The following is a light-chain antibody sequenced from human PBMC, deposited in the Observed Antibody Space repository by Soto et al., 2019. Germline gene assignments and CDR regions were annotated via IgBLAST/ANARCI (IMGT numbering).Light chain of an antibody. CDR1: QTVNTY. CDR2: DAS. V-gene: IGKV3-11*01. CDR3: QQRRYWPLYT. Sequence: EIVLTQSPATLSLSPGERATLSCRASQTVNTYLPWYQQKPGQTPRLLIYDASTRVAGFPARFSGSGSGTDFTLTISSAAPEDIAVYYCQQRRYWPLYTFGQGTKLEI. J-gene: IGKJ2*01.